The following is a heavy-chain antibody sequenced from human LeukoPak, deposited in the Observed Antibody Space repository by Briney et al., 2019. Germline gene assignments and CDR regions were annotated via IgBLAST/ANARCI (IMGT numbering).Heavy chain of an antibody. CDR3: AKDLVGATYEGAFDI. CDR2: ISWNSGSM. V-gene: IGHV3-9*01. J-gene: IGHJ3*02. D-gene: IGHD1-26*01. CDR1: GFTFDDYA. Sequence: PGRSLRLSCAASGFTFDDYAMPWVRQAPGKGLEWVSGISWNSGSMGYADSVKGRFTISRDNAKNSLYLQMNSLRAEDTALYYCAKDLVGATYEGAFDIWGQGTMVTVSS.